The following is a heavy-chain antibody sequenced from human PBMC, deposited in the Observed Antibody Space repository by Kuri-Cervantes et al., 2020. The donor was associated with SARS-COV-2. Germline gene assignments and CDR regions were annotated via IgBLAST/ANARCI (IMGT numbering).Heavy chain of an antibody. D-gene: IGHD1-26*01. CDR2: IYHSGST. Sequence: SQTLSLTCAVSGYSISSSNWWGWIRQPPGKGLEWIGYIYHSGSTNYNPSLKSRVTISVDTSKNQFSLKLSSVTAADTAVYYCARSGSYSYYFDYWGQGTLVTVSS. CDR1: GYSISSSNW. J-gene: IGHJ4*02. V-gene: IGHV4-28*01. CDR3: ARSGSYSYYFDY.